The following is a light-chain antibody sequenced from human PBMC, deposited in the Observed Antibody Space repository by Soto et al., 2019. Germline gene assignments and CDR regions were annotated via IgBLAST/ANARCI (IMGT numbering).Light chain of an antibody. CDR1: SSDVGAYNF. CDR3: TSYTDTSVYV. V-gene: IGLV2-14*01. J-gene: IGLJ1*01. Sequence: QSVLTQPASVSGSPGQSITISCTGTSSDVGAYNFVSWHQQHPGKAPKLLIYEVTNRPAGVSSRFSASKSGNTASLTISGLQAEDEADYYCTSYTDTSVYVFGTGTKVTVL. CDR2: EVT.